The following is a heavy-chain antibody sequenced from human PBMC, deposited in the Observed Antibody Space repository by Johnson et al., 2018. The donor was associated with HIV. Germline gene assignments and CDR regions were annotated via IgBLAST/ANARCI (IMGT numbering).Heavy chain of an antibody. CDR3: ASGWGIAASDAFDI. V-gene: IGHV3-11*04. CDR2: ISRSGTTI. D-gene: IGHD6-13*01. Sequence: VQLVESGGGLVKPGGSLRLSCVASGVIFSDYYMSWLRQAPGKGLEWVSYISRSGTTIYYADSVKGRFTISRDNAKNSLYLQMNSLRAEDTAVYYCASGWGIAASDAFDIWGQGTMVIVSS. CDR1: GVIFSDYY. J-gene: IGHJ3*02.